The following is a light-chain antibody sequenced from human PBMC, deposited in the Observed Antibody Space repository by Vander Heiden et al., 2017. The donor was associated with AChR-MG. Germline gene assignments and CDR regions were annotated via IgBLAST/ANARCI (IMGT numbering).Light chain of an antibody. Sequence: QSVLTQPPSASGTPGQRVTIPSAGGSANTGSKDGYWCQQLPGTAPKLLIDRNNQRPSGGPDRFSGFKSGTSASLAISGRRSEDEADYYCAAWDDSRSGRVFGGGTRLTVL. CDR2: RNN. V-gene: IGLV1-47*01. CDR3: AAWDDSRSGRV. CDR1: SANTGSKD. J-gene: IGLJ3*02.